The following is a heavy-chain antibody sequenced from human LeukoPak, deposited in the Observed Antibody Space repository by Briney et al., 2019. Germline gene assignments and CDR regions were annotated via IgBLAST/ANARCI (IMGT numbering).Heavy chain of an antibody. V-gene: IGHV3-20*04. J-gene: IGHJ6*03. D-gene: IGHD5-18*01. CDR2: INWNGGST. CDR1: GFTFDDYG. CDR3: ARVPNTAIPDYYMDV. Sequence: GGSLRLSCAASGFTFDDYGMSWVRHAPGKGLEWVSGINWNGGSTGYADCVKGRFTISRDNAKNSLYLQMNILRAEDTALYYCARVPNTAIPDYYMDVWGKGATVTVSS.